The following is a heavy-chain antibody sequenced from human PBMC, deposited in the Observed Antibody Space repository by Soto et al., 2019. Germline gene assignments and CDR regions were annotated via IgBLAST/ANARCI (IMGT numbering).Heavy chain of an antibody. CDR3: ARRSGDQQVCDF. D-gene: IGHD3-10*01. J-gene: IGHJ4*02. CDR1: GFTFEDHG. Sequence: EVQLVESGGGVARPGGSLRLSCAAAGFTFEDHGMSWVRQAPGKGLEWLSDISWDEVTTVYADSMKGRFTVSRNNAKSSLYLQMNSLKPGDTAFYHCARRSGDQQVCDFWGQGTLVTVSS. CDR2: ISWDEVTT. V-gene: IGHV3-20*01.